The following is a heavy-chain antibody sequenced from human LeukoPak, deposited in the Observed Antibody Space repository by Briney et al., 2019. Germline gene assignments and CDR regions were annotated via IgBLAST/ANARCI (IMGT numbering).Heavy chain of an antibody. CDR1: GGSLSGYY. V-gene: IGHV4-34*01. Sequence: SETLSLTCAVYGGSLSGYYWNWIRQSPGKGLEWIEEINHSGTTNYNPSLKSRVTISVDTSKNQFSLRLTSVTAADTAVYYCARFPCSGDSCYSGIRAFDIWGQGTMVTVSS. CDR2: INHSGTT. J-gene: IGHJ3*02. D-gene: IGHD2-15*01. CDR3: ARFPCSGDSCYSGIRAFDI.